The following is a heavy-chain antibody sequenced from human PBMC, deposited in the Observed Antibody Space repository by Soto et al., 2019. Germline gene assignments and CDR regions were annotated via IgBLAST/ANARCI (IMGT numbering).Heavy chain of an antibody. CDR3: ARDLGYYFDY. CDR1: GFTFSSYG. Sequence: QVQLVESGGGVVQPGRSLRLSCAASGFTFSSYGMHWVRQAPGKGLEWVAVIWYDGSNKYYADSVKGRFTISRDNSKNKLYLQMNSLRAEDTAVYYCARDLGYYFDYWGQGTLVTVSS. J-gene: IGHJ4*02. CDR2: IWYDGSNK. V-gene: IGHV3-33*01.